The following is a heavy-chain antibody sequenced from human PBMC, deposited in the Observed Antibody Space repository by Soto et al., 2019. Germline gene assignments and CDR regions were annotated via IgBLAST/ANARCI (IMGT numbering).Heavy chain of an antibody. D-gene: IGHD5-18*01. CDR2: ISSSGSTI. CDR3: ASITAEDPYYYYYYGMDV. CDR1: GFTFSSYE. J-gene: IGHJ6*02. V-gene: IGHV3-48*03. Sequence: PGGSLRLSCAASGFTFSSYEMNWVRQAPGKGLEWVSYISSSGSTIYYADSVKGRFTISRDNAKNSLYLQMNSLRAEDTAVYYCASITAEDPYYYYYYGMDVWGQGTTVTVSS.